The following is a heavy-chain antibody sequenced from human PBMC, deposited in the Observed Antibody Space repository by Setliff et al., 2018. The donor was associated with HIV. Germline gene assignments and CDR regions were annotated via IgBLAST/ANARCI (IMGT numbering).Heavy chain of an antibody. J-gene: IGHJ4*02. CDR3: ATDPGGGNSDG. Sequence: GASVKVSCKASGYTFSDYYMHWVQQAPGKGLEWMGRVDPEDGETKYAEKFQGRVTITADTSTDTVYMELSSLRSEDTAVYYCATDPGGGNSDGWGQGTLVTVSS. CDR1: GYTFSDYY. CDR2: VDPEDGET. D-gene: IGHD2-21*02. V-gene: IGHV1-69-2*01.